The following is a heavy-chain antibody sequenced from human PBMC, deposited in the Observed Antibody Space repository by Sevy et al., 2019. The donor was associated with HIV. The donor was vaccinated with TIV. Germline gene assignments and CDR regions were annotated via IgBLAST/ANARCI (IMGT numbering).Heavy chain of an antibody. CDR3: ARDLEFYDYGDYRRALMPDY. CDR2: IGFDGSNT. Sequence: GGSLRLSCAASGFTFSTYGMHWARQAPGKGLEWVAVIGFDGSNTYYADSVKGRFTISRDMAKNTLYLQMNSLRVEDTAVYYCARDLEFYDYGDYRRALMPDYWGQGTLVTVSS. D-gene: IGHD4-17*01. V-gene: IGHV3-33*01. CDR1: GFTFSTYG. J-gene: IGHJ4*02.